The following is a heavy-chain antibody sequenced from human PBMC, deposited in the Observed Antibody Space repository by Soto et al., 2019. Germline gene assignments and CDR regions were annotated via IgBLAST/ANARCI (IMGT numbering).Heavy chain of an antibody. Sequence: ASVKVSCKASGYTFSSNDINWVRQATGQGLEWMGWMNPNSGNTGYAQKFQGRVTMTRNTSISTAYMELSSLRSDDTAVYYCARGLGASCCSYWGQGTLVTVSS. CDR2: MNPNSGNT. CDR1: GYTFSSND. J-gene: IGHJ4*02. V-gene: IGHV1-8*01. CDR3: ARGLGASCCSY. D-gene: IGHD2-2*01.